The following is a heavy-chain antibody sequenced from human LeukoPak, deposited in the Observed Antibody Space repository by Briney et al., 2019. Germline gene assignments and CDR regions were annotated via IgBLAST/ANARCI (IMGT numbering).Heavy chain of an antibody. J-gene: IGHJ5*02. CDR3: ARVRCSSTSCYSWFDP. Sequence: ASLKVSCKASGYTFTGYYMHWVRQAPGQGLEWMGWINPNSGGTNYAQKFQGRVTMTRDTSISTAYMELSRLRSDDTAVYYCARVRCSSTSCYSWFDPWGQGTLVTVSS. CDR1: GYTFTGYY. CDR2: INPNSGGT. V-gene: IGHV1-2*02. D-gene: IGHD2-2*02.